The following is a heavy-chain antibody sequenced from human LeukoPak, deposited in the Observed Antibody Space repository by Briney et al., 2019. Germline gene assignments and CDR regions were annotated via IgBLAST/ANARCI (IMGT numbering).Heavy chain of an antibody. CDR3: AKGTGTAFDY. Sequence: GGSLRLSCAATGHTSSSYWMHWVRQAPGKGLVWVSRINADGSSTSYADSVKGRFTISRDTAKNTLYLQMNGLRAEDTAVYYCAKGTGTAFDYWGQGTLVTVSS. V-gene: IGHV3-74*01. D-gene: IGHD1-1*01. CDR2: INADGSST. J-gene: IGHJ4*02. CDR1: GHTSSSYW.